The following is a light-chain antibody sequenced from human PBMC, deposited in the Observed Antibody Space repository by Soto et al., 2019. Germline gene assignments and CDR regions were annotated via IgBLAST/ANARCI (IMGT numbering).Light chain of an antibody. CDR1: QTFSSH. V-gene: IGKV3-11*01. CDR3: QHRSNWPPVIT. Sequence: EIVLTQSPATLSLSPGERATLSCRASQTFSSHLAWYQQKPGQAPRLLIYDASKRATGIPARFSGRGSGTDFNLTISSPEPEDGAVAYCQHRSNWPPVITCGQGTRLEIK. CDR2: DAS. J-gene: IGKJ5*01.